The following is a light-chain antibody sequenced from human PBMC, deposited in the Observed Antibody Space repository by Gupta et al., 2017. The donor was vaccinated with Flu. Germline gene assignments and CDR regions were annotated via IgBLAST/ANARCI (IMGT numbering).Light chain of an antibody. J-gene: IGLJ1*01. CDR3: CSYAGSYTFV. Sequence: QSALTQSLTVSGSSGHTVPIPCSGTSSDVGGYNYVSWYQQHPGKAPKLMIYDVSKRPSGVPDRFSGSKSGNTASLTISGLQAEDEADYYCCSYAGSYTFVFGTGTKVTVL. CDR2: DVS. CDR1: SSDVGGYNY. V-gene: IGLV2-11*01.